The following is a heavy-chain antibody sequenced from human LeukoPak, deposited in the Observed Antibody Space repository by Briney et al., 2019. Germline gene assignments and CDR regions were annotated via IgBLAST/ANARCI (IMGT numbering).Heavy chain of an antibody. D-gene: IGHD2-15*01. CDR1: GGSFSGYY. Sequence: SETLSLTCAVYGGSFSGYYWNWIRQHPGKGLEWIGYIYYSGSTYYNPSLKSRVTISVDTSKNQFSLKLSSVTAADTAVYYCARVGIPYCSGGSCSLSFVYFGYWGQGTLVTVSS. CDR3: ARVGIPYCSGGSCSLSFVYFGY. CDR2: IYYSGST. V-gene: IGHV4-31*11. J-gene: IGHJ4*02.